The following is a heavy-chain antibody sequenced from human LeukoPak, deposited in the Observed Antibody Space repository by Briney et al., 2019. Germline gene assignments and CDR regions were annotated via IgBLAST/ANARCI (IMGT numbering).Heavy chain of an antibody. CDR3: ARDRDFDDSRVFDY. Sequence: GGSLRLSCAASGFTFDNYAMNWVRQAPGKGLEWVAVIRGGGGVSFYSDSVRGRFIISRDNAENSLYLQLSSLRVEDTAVYYCARDRDFDDSRVFDYWGQGTLVTVSS. D-gene: IGHD4-17*01. CDR2: IRGGGGVS. V-gene: IGHV3-23*01. CDR1: GFTFDNYA. J-gene: IGHJ4*02.